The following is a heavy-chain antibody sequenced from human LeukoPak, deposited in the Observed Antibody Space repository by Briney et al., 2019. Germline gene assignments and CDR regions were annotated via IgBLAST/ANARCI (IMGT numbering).Heavy chain of an antibody. J-gene: IGHJ6*03. CDR3: ARLGYVVVPAATKVSLYMDV. D-gene: IGHD2-2*01. V-gene: IGHV3-48*01. CDR1: GFTFSSYS. Sequence: AGSLRLSCAASGFTFSSYSTNWVRQAPGKGLEWISYISSSSSTIYYADSAKGRFTISRDNAKNSLYLQMNSVRAEDTAVYYCARLGYVVVPAATKVSLYMDVWGKGTTVTVSS. CDR2: ISSSSSTI.